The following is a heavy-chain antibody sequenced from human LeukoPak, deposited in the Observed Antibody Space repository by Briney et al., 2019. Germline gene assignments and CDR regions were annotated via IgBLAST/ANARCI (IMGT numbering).Heavy chain of an antibody. D-gene: IGHD2-2*01. J-gene: IGHJ5*02. CDR2: IGPSDSYT. CDR1: GYSFTSYW. CDR3: ARHVSQGYCSSTSCYPGTWFDP. Sequence: GESLKISCKGSGYSFTSYWISWVRQMPGKGLEWMGRIGPSDSYTNYSPSFQGHVTISADKSISTAYLQWSRLKASDTAMYYCARHVSQGYCSSTSCYPGTWFDPWGQGTLVTVSS. V-gene: IGHV5-10-1*01.